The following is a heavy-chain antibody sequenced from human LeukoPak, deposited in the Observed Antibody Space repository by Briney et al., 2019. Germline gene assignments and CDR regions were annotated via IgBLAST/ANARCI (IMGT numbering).Heavy chain of an antibody. J-gene: IGHJ4*02. Sequence: PSETLSLTCTVSGGSISSYYWSWIRQPPGKGLEWIGYIYYSGSTNYNPSLKSRVTISVDTSKNQFSLKLSSVTAADTAVYYCAREEQQLGFDYWGQGTLVTVSP. V-gene: IGHV4-59*01. D-gene: IGHD6-13*01. CDR1: GGSISSYY. CDR3: AREEQQLGFDY. CDR2: IYYSGST.